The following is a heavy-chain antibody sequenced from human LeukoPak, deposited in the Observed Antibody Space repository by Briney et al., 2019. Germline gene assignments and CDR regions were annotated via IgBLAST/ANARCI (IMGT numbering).Heavy chain of an antibody. J-gene: IGHJ3*02. D-gene: IGHD6-13*01. CDR2: IRYDGSTK. CDR1: GFTFSSYG. Sequence: GGSLRLSCAASGFTFSSYGMHWVRQAPGKGLEWVAFIRYDGSTKYYADSVKGRFTISRDNSKNTLYLQMNSLRAEDTAVYYCAREKQLPNAFDIWGQGTMVTVSS. CDR3: AREKQLPNAFDI. V-gene: IGHV3-30*02.